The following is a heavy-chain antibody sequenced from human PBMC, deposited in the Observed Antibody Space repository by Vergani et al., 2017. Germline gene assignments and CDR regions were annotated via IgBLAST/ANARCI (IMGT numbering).Heavy chain of an antibody. CDR1: GIPIRRGSYY. CDR3: ARARDGRGVIVYDSFDL. Sequence: QVQLQESGPGLVKPSQILSLTCTVSGIPIRRGSYYWSWTRQPAGNGLDGIGRIFHSGITDYNPSLRGRVSMSADMAKNQFSLKLTSVTDEDTAVYFCARARDGRGVIVYDSFDLWGPGAMVTVSS. CDR2: IFHSGIT. J-gene: IGHJ3*01. D-gene: IGHD5/OR15-5a*01. V-gene: IGHV4-61*02.